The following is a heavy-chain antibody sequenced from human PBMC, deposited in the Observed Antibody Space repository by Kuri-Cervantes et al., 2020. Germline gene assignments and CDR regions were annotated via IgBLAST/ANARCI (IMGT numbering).Heavy chain of an antibody. CDR2: INPNSGGT. CDR1: WYNFTGYY. CDR3: ARGGHSGRTTYYYGMDV. D-gene: IGHD1-26*01. V-gene: IGHV1-2*02. Sequence: ASVKVSFQGSWYNFTGYYMHWVRQAPGQGLEWMGWINPNSGGTNYAQKFQGRVTITRDTSINTAYIELSRLRTDETAVYYSARGGHSGRTTYYYGMDVWGQGTTVTVSS. J-gene: IGHJ6*02.